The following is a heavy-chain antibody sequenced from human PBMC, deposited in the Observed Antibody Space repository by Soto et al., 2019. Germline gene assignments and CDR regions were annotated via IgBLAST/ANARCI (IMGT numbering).Heavy chain of an antibody. CDR1: GFAFSSYG. Sequence: QAQLVESGGGVVQPGRSLRLSCAASGFAFSSYGMHWVRQAPGTGLEWVAVISYDGSLQHYADSVQGRFTIARDNSKNMVLLQMSSLRAEATGGYYCVSDRGYGHASVPYSWGQGTLVSVSS. CDR2: ISYDGSLQ. J-gene: IGHJ4*02. V-gene: IGHV3-30*03. D-gene: IGHD5-18*01. CDR3: VSDRGYGHASVPYS.